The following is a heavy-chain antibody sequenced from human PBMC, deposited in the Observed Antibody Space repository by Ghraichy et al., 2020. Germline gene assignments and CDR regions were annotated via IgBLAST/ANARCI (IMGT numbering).Heavy chain of an antibody. V-gene: IGHV1-18*01. CDR1: GYTFTSYG. CDR2: ISAYNGNT. CDR3: AREEQLVSRYGMDV. Sequence: ASVKVSCKASGYTFTSYGISWVRQAPGQGLEWMGWISAYNGNTNYAQKLQGRVTMTTDTSTSTAYMELRSLRSDDTAVYYCAREEQLVSRYGMDVWGQGTTVTVSS. D-gene: IGHD6-6*01. J-gene: IGHJ6*02.